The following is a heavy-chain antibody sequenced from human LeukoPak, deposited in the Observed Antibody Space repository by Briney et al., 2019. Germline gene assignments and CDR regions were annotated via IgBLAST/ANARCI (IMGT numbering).Heavy chain of an antibody. J-gene: IGHJ5*02. D-gene: IGHD6-13*01. Sequence: GGSLRLSCAASGFTFSSYAMNWVRQAPGKGLEWVSGVGGGGSDTDYADPVKGRFTISRDNSKNTLYLQMNSLRAEDTAVYYCARVKVAVAGIGWFDPWGQGSLVTVSS. CDR2: VGGGGSDT. CDR3: ARVKVAVAGIGWFDP. CDR1: GFTFSSYA. V-gene: IGHV3-23*01.